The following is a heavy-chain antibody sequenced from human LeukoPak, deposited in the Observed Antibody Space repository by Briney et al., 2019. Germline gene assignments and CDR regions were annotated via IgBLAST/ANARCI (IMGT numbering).Heavy chain of an antibody. Sequence: PGGSLRLSCAASGFTFSSYAMSWVRQAPGKGLEWVSAISGSGGSTYSADSVKGRFTISRDNSKNTLYLQMNSLRAEDTAVYYCAKDQKRSSDAFDIWGQGTMVTVSS. CDR1: GFTFSSYA. CDR3: AKDQKRSSDAFDI. CDR2: ISGSGGST. D-gene: IGHD1-1*01. V-gene: IGHV3-23*01. J-gene: IGHJ3*02.